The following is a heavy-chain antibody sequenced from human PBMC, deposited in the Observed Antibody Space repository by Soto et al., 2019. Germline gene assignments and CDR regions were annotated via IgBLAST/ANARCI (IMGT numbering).Heavy chain of an antibody. Sequence: GESLKISCKGSGYRFTSYGISWVRQMPGKGLEWMGRIDPSDSYTNYSPSFQGHVTISADKSISTAYLQWSSLKASDTAMYYCARQGMITRPKSGMDVWGQGTTLTVSS. V-gene: IGHV5-10-1*01. CDR1: GYRFTSYG. J-gene: IGHJ6*02. D-gene: IGHD3-16*01. CDR2: IDPSDSYT. CDR3: ARQGMITRPKSGMDV.